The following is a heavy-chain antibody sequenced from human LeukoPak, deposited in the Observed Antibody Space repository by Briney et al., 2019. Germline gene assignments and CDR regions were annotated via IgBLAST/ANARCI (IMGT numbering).Heavy chain of an antibody. V-gene: IGHV1-18*01. CDR1: GYTFTSYG. CDR2: ISAYNGNT. CDR3: ARDWANSGSYNYFDY. D-gene: IGHD1-26*01. Sequence: ASVKVSCKASGYTFTSYGISWVRQAPGQGLEWMGWISAYNGNTNYAQKLQGRVTMTTDTSTSTAYMELRSLRSDDTVVYYCARDWANSGSYNYFDYWGQGTLVTVSS. J-gene: IGHJ4*02.